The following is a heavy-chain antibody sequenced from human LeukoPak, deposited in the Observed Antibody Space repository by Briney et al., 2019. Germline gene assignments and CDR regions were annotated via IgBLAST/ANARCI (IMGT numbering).Heavy chain of an antibody. D-gene: IGHD3-3*01. Sequence: GGSLRLSCAASGFTFSSYAMHWVRQAPGKGLEWVAVISYDGSNKYYADSVKGRFTISRDNSKNTLYLQMNSLRAEDTAVYYCARGSTIFGVVIQGNWFDPWGQGTLVTVSS. J-gene: IGHJ5*02. V-gene: IGHV3-30-3*01. CDR3: ARGSTIFGVVIQGNWFDP. CDR2: ISYDGSNK. CDR1: GFTFSSYA.